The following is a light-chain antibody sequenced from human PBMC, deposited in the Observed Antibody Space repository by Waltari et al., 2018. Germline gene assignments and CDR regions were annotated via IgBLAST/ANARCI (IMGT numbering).Light chain of an antibody. CDR1: SSDIGDYDY. Sequence: QSALTQPASVSGSPGQSITISCTGTSSDIGDYDYVSWYQQYPGKAPKLIIYDVTMRPSGISNRFSGSKSGNTASLSISGLQAADEADYFCSSYSHTNTFFYVFGSGTKVTVL. V-gene: IGLV2-14*03. CDR3: SSYSHTNTFFYV. J-gene: IGLJ1*01. CDR2: DVT.